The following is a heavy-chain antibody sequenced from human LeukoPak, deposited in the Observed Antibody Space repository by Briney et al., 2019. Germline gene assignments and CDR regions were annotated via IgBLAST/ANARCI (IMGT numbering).Heavy chain of an antibody. D-gene: IGHD1-26*01. Sequence: ASVKVSCKASGYTFTSYGISWVRQAPGQGLEWMGWISAYNGNTNYAQKLQGRVTMTTDTSTSTAYMELRSLRSDDTAVYYCASTYSGSYYGFSYYYYGMDVWGQGTTVTVSS. CDR2: ISAYNGNT. CDR1: GYTFTSYG. CDR3: ASTYSGSYYGFSYYYYGMDV. V-gene: IGHV1-18*01. J-gene: IGHJ6*02.